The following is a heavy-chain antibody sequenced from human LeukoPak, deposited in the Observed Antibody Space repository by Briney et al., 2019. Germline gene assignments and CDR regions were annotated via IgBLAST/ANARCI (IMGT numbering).Heavy chain of an antibody. Sequence: SETLSLTCTVSGGSISSSSYYWGLIRQPPGKGLEWIGSIYYSGSTYYNPSLKSRVTISVDTSKNQFSLKLSSVTAADTAVYYCASYDFWSGYYLYWGQGTLVTVSS. D-gene: IGHD3-3*01. CDR1: GGSISSSSYY. J-gene: IGHJ4*02. V-gene: IGHV4-39*01. CDR2: IYYSGST. CDR3: ASYDFWSGYYLY.